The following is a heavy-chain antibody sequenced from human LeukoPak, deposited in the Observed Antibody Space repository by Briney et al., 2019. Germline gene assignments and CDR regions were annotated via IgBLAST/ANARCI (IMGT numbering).Heavy chain of an antibody. CDR1: GFIFSAYG. CDR3: VPTGTTGFGYFDY. V-gene: IGHV3-30*02. Sequence: GGSLRLSCAASGFIFSAYGMHWVRQAPGKGLEWVAFIRDDGSDKYYLGSVKGRFTISRDNSKNSLYLEMNSLRAEDSAVYYCVPTGTTGFGYFDYWGQGTLVTVSS. D-gene: IGHD1-1*01. J-gene: IGHJ4*02. CDR2: IRDDGSDK.